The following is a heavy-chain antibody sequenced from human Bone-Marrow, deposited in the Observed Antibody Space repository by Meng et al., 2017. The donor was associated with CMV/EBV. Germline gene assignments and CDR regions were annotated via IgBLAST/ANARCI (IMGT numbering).Heavy chain of an antibody. CDR1: GHTFTGYY. D-gene: IGHD4-11*01. J-gene: IGHJ5*02. CDR2: INPNSGGT. CDR3: ARVINPVTIGWFDP. Sequence: ASVKVSCKASGHTFTGYYIHWVRQDPGQGLEWMGWINPNSGGTNYAQKFQGRVIMTRDTSVSTAYMELSRLRTDDTAVYYCARVINPVTIGWFDPWGQGTLVTVSS. V-gene: IGHV1-2*02.